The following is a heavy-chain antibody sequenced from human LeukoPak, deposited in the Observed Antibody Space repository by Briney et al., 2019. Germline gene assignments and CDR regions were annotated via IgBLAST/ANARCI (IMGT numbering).Heavy chain of an antibody. CDR2: IYYSGST. J-gene: IGHJ4*02. CDR3: ARGYDILTGELGY. V-gene: IGHV4-39*01. D-gene: IGHD3-9*01. CDR1: GGSISSSSYY. Sequence: SETLSLTCTVSGGSISSSSYYWGWIRQPPGKGLEWIGRIYYSGSTYCNPSLKSRVTISVDTSKNQFSLKLSSVTAADTAVYYCARGYDILTGELGYWGQGTLVTVSS.